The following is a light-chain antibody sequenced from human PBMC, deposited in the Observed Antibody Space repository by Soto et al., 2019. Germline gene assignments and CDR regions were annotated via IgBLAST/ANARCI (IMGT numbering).Light chain of an antibody. CDR3: CSHAGSFTLV. Sequence: QSALTQPRPVSGSPGQSVTISCTGTSSDVGGYNYVSWYQKYPGKAPRLMIYDVSKRPSGVPDRFSGSKSGNTASLTISGLQAEDEADYYCCSHAGSFTLVFGGGTQLTVL. V-gene: IGLV2-11*01. CDR1: SSDVGGYNY. J-gene: IGLJ2*01. CDR2: DVS.